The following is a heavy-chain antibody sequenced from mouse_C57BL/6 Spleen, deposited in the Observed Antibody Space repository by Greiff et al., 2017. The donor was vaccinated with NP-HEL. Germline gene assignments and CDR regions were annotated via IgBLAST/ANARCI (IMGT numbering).Heavy chain of an antibody. D-gene: IGHD2-1*01. V-gene: IGHV5-6*01. CDR1: GFTFSSYG. CDR2: ISSGGSYT. Sequence: EVKLVESGGDLVKPGGSLKLSCAASGFTFSSYGMSWVRQTPDKRLEWVATISSGGSYTYYPDSVKGRFTISRDNAKNTLYLQMSSLKSEDTAMYYCARLISTMVTNWYFDVWGTGTTVTVSS. J-gene: IGHJ1*03. CDR3: ARLISTMVTNWYFDV.